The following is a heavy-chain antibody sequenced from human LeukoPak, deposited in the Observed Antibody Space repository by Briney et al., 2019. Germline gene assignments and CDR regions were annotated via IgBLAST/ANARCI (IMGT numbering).Heavy chain of an antibody. CDR2: ISYDGSNK. V-gene: IGHV3-30*04. J-gene: IGHJ4*02. CDR1: GFTFSSYA. CDR3: AKVRYGDWPYYFDY. D-gene: IGHD4-17*01. Sequence: GGSLRLSCAASGFTFSSYAMHWVRQAPGKGLEWVAVISYDGSNKYYADSVKGRFTISRDNSKNTLYLQMNSLRAEDTAVYYCAKVRYGDWPYYFDYWGQGTLVTVSS.